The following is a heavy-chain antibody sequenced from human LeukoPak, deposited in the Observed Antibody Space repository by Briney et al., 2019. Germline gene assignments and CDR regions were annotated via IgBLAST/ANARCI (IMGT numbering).Heavy chain of an antibody. J-gene: IGHJ5*02. V-gene: IGHV4-34*01. CDR3: ARGLGYGGNSDWFDP. CDR1: GYSISGGYY. CDR2: LNHSGST. D-gene: IGHD4-23*01. Sequence: SETLSLTCDVSGYSISGGYYWSWIRQPPEKGLEWIGDLNHSGSTNYNPSLKSRVIISVDTSKNQFSLKLTSVTAADTAVYYCARGLGYGGNSDWFDPWGQGTLVTVSS.